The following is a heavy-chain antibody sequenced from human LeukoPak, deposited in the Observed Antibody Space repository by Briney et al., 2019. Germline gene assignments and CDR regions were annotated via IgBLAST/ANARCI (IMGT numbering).Heavy chain of an antibody. CDR2: IYYTGNT. Sequence: SETLSLTCTVSGGSIRSYFWSWIRQPPGKGLEWIGYIYYTGNTNYNPSLKSRVTISIDTSKNQFSLKLTSVTAADTAVYYCARFITIWYLGEYWGQGTLVTVSS. J-gene: IGHJ4*02. D-gene: IGHD6-13*01. V-gene: IGHV4-59*01. CDR1: GGSIRSYF. CDR3: ARFITIWYLGEY.